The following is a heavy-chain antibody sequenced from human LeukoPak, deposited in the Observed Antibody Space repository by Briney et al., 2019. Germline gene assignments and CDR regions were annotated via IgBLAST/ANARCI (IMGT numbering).Heavy chain of an antibody. CDR3: AKSLVTAWGFDF. CDR2: IRDKINNYAT. CDR1: GFTFSGSP. D-gene: IGHD7-27*01. J-gene: IGHJ4*02. Sequence: PGGSLRLSCAASGFTFSGSPMHWVRQASGKGLEWVGLIRDKINNYATAYAASVKGRFTIPRDDSKNTAYLQMNSLKTEDTAVYYCAKSLVTAWGFDFRGQGTLVTVSS. V-gene: IGHV3-73*01.